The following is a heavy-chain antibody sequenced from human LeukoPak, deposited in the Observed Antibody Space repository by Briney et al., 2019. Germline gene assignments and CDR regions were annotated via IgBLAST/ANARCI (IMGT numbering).Heavy chain of an antibody. V-gene: IGHV1-24*01. CDR2: FGPEDGET. CDR1: GYTLTELS. Sequence: ASVKVSCKVSGYTLTELSMHWVRQAPGKGLEWMGGFGPEDGETIYAQKFQGRVTMTEDTSTDIAYMELSSLRSEDTAVYYCATGYLRSRLGGYYWGQGTLVTVSS. D-gene: IGHD3-3*01. CDR3: ATGYLRSRLGGYY. J-gene: IGHJ4*02.